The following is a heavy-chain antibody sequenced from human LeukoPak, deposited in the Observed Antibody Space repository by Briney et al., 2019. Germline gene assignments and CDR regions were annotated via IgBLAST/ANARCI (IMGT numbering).Heavy chain of an antibody. V-gene: IGHV1-18*01. D-gene: IGHD3-10*01. CDR3: ARDLGSAYYYGSGMVFDY. J-gene: IGHJ4*02. Sequence: VASVKVSCKASGYTFSSYAISWVRQAPGQGLEWMGSSYSGNTKYAQKFQGGVTMTTDTSTSTVYMELRSLTSDDTAVYYCARDLGSAYYYGSGMVFDYWGQGTLVTVSS. CDR1: GYTFSSYA. CDR2: SSYSGNT.